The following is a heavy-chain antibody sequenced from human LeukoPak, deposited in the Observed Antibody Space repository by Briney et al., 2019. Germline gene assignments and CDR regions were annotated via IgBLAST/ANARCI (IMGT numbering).Heavy chain of an antibody. CDR2: FDPEDGET. CDR3: ATDGYYDSSSGYFDY. Sequence: ASVKVSCKVSGYTLTELSMHWVRQAPGKGLEWMGGFDPEDGETIYAQKFQGRVTMTEDTSTDTAYTELSSLRSEDTAVYYCATDGYYDSSSGYFDYWGQGTLVTVSS. CDR1: GYTLTELS. D-gene: IGHD3-22*01. J-gene: IGHJ4*02. V-gene: IGHV1-24*01.